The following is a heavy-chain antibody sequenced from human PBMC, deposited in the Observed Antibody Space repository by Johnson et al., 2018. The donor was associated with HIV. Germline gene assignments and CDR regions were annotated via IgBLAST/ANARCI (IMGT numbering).Heavy chain of an antibody. CDR1: GFTFSSYG. J-gene: IGHJ3*02. CDR3: AKNGARGDAFDI. V-gene: IGHV3-30*02. D-gene: IGHD2-8*01. Sequence: QVQLVESGGGVVQPGRSLRLSCAAYGFTFSSYGMHWVRQAPGKGLEWVAFIRYDGSNKYYADSVKGRFTISRDNSKNTLYLQMNSLRAEDTAVYYCAKNGARGDAFDIWGQGTMVTVSS. CDR2: IRYDGSNK.